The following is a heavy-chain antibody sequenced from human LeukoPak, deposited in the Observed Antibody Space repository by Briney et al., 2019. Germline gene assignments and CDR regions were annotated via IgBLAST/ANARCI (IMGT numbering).Heavy chain of an antibody. D-gene: IGHD1-26*01. Sequence: GGSLRLSCAASGFTFSSYWMSWLRQPPGKGLEWVANINQDGSEKYYVVSVKGRFTISRDNAKTSLYLQMNCLSAEDTAVYYCARDQDCVEEVGAFDIWGQGTMVTVSS. J-gene: IGHJ3*02. CDR1: GFTFSSYW. V-gene: IGHV3-7*01. CDR3: ARDQDCVEEVGAFDI. CDR2: INQDGSEK.